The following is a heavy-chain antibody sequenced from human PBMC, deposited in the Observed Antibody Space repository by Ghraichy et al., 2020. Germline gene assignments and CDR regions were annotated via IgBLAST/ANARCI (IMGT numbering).Heavy chain of an antibody. J-gene: IGHJ4*02. V-gene: IGHV4-39*02. Sequence: SETLSLTCTVSGASISSSTNCWGWIRQTPGKGLEWIGTLSPWNTNYNPSLKGRVTMSLDTSKGLLSLKLSSVTAADTAVYYCARRVISGVLKYFDPWGQGTLVTVSS. CDR1: GASISSSTNC. CDR3: ARRVISGVLKYFDP. CDR2: LSPWNT. D-gene: IGHD3-3*01.